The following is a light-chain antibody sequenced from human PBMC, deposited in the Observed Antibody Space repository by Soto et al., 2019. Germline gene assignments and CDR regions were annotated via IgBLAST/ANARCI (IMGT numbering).Light chain of an antibody. CDR1: QIISRW. Sequence: DLQMTQSPSTLSASVGDRVTITCRASQIISRWLAWYQQKPGKAPNLLIYRASSLESGVPSRFSGSGSGTEFTLTISSLQPDDLATYYCQQYNTYPYTFGQGTKLEIK. V-gene: IGKV1-5*03. CDR2: RAS. J-gene: IGKJ2*01. CDR3: QQYNTYPYT.